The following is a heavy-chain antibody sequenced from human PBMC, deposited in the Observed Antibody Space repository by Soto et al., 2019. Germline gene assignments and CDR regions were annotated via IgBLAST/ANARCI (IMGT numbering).Heavy chain of an antibody. J-gene: IGHJ4*02. D-gene: IGHD6-13*01. V-gene: IGHV3-48*02. CDR1: GFTFSSYS. CDR3: ARGYSSSWSLFDY. Sequence: GGSLRLSCAASGFTFSSYSMNWVRQAPGKGLEWVSYISSSSTIYYADSVKGRFTISRDNAKNSLYLQMNSLRDEDTAVYYCARGYSSSWSLFDYWGQGTLVTVSS. CDR2: ISSSSTI.